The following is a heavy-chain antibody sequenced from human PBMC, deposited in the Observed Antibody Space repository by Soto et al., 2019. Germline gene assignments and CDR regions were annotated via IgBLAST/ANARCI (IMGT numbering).Heavy chain of an antibody. D-gene: IGHD2-2*03. CDR3: ARDVGYSSTGDY. CDR2: ISAYNGNT. Sequence: QVQLVQSGAEVRKPGASVKVSCKASGYTFSSYGISWVRQAPGQGLEWMGWISAYNGNTNYAQKLQGRVTMTTDTSTSTGYMELRSLRSDDTAVYYCARDVGYSSTGDYWGQGTLVTVSS. J-gene: IGHJ4*02. CDR1: GYTFSSYG. V-gene: IGHV1-18*01.